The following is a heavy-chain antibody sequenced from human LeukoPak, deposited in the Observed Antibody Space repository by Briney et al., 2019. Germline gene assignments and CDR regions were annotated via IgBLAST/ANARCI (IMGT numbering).Heavy chain of an antibody. J-gene: IGHJ4*02. CDR3: AKEGSVAAVLNY. CDR1: GFTFSSYS. CDR2: IKQDGSEK. Sequence: PGGSLRLSCAASGFTFSSYSMNWVRQAPGKGLEWVANIKQDGSEKYYVDSVKGRFTISRDNAKNSLYLQMNSLRAEDTAVYYCAKEGSVAAVLNYWGQGTLVTASS. V-gene: IGHV3-7*04. D-gene: IGHD2-15*01.